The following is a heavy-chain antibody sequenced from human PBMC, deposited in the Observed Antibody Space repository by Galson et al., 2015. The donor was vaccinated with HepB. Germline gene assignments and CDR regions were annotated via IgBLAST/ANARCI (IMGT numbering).Heavy chain of an antibody. CDR3: ARDERIHCSSTSCYGYYYYGMDV. J-gene: IGHJ6*02. Sequence: ETLSLTCTVSGGSISSYYWSWIRQPPGKVLEWIGYIYYSGSTNYNPSLKSRVTISVDTSKNQFSLKLSSVTAADTAVYYCARDERIHCSSTSCYGYYYYGMDVWGQGTTVTVSS. CDR1: GGSISSYY. CDR2: IYYSGST. V-gene: IGHV4-59*01. D-gene: IGHD2-2*01.